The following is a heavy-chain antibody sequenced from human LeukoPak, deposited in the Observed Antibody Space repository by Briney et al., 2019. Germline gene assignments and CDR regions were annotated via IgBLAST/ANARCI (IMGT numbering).Heavy chain of an antibody. CDR3: ASLVTGHAFDI. D-gene: IGHD3-9*01. V-gene: IGHV3-23*01. CDR2: ISGGGDTT. Sequence: GGSLRLSCAASGFTFSSYAMSWVRQAPGKGLEWVSAISGGGDTTYYADSVGGRFTISRDNSKNTMYLQMNSLRAEDTAVYYCASLVTGHAFDIWGQGTMVTISS. CDR1: GFTFSSYA. J-gene: IGHJ3*02.